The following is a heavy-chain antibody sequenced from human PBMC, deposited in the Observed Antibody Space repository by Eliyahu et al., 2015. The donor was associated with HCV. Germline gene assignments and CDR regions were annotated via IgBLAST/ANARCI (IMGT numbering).Heavy chain of an antibody. CDR3: SRVSGDFHY. V-gene: IGHV3-11*01. CDR2: ISSSSFTM. D-gene: IGHD4-17*01. CDR1: GFTFSDYY. Sequence: QVHLVESGGDLVXPGGSLRLSCXASGFTFSDYYMSWVRQAPGKGLAWISFISSSSFTMYYADSVKGRFTVSRDNAEKLLYLQMSSLRADDTAVYYCSRVSGDFHYWGQGTLVTVSS. J-gene: IGHJ4*02.